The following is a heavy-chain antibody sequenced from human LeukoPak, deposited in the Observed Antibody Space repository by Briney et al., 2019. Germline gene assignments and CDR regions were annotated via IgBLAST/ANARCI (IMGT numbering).Heavy chain of an antibody. CDR3: ARDPTAMDAHYFDY. D-gene: IGHD5-18*01. V-gene: IGHV3-30*04. CDR1: GFTFSSYA. CDR2: ISYDGSNK. Sequence: GGSLRLSCAASGFTFSSYAMHWVRQAPGKGLEWVAVISYDGSNKYYADSVKGRLTISRDNSKNTLYLQMNSLRAEDTAVYYCARDPTAMDAHYFDYWGQGTLVTVSS. J-gene: IGHJ4*02.